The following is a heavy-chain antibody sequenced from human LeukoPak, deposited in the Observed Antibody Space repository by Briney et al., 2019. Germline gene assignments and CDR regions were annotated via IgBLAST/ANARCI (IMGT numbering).Heavy chain of an antibody. CDR1: GYTFTSYG. D-gene: IGHD2-15*01. CDR3: ARDQLYCSGGSCYYDAFDI. CDR2: ISAYNGNT. Sequence: ASVKVSCKASGYTFTSYGISWVRQAPGQGLEWMGWISAYNGNTNYAQKLQGRVTMTTDTSTSTAYMELRSLRSDDTAVYYCARDQLYCSGGSCYYDAFDIWGQGTMVTVSS. V-gene: IGHV1-18*01. J-gene: IGHJ3*02.